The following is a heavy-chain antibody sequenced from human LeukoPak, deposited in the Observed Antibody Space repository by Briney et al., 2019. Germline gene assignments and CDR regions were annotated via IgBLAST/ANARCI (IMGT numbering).Heavy chain of an antibody. D-gene: IGHD1-26*01. CDR2: INPNSGGT. V-gene: IGHV1-2*02. CDR3: ARCDSGSYYLLGY. J-gene: IGHJ4*02. Sequence: ASVKVSCKASGYTFTGYYMHWVRQAPGQGLEWMGWINPNSGGTNYAQKFQGRVTMTRDTSISTAYMELSRLRSGDTAVYYCARCDSGSYYLLGYWGQGTLVTVSS. CDR1: GYTFTGYY.